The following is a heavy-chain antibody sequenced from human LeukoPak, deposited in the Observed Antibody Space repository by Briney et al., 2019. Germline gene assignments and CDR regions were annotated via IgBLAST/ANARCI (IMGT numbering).Heavy chain of an antibody. Sequence: ASVKVSCKASGYTFTGYYMHWVRQAPGRGLEWMGWIHPKTGDTNYVEKFQGRVTMTRDTSINTAYMDLSLTSDDTAVYYCAKFDQDWGTFDYWGQGTVVTVSS. CDR1: GYTFTGYY. V-gene: IGHV1-2*02. D-gene: IGHD7-27*01. CDR2: IHPKTGDT. CDR3: AKFDQDWGTFDY. J-gene: IGHJ4*02.